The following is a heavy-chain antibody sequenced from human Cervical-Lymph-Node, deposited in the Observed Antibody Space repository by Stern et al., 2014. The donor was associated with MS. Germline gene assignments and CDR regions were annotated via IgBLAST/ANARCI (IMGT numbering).Heavy chain of an antibody. D-gene: IGHD2/OR15-2a*01. CDR3: ARDYDGNYLTYFEY. V-gene: IGHV3-21*01. J-gene: IGHJ4*02. CDR2: ISSSSSDI. CDR1: GFTFSSYS. Sequence: EMQLVESGGGLVKPGGSLKLSCAVSGFTFSSYSMNWVRQAPGKGLEWFSSISSSSSDIYYADSVKGRFTISRDNAKNSLSLQMNSLRAEDTAVYYCARDYDGNYLTYFEYWGQGTLVTVSS.